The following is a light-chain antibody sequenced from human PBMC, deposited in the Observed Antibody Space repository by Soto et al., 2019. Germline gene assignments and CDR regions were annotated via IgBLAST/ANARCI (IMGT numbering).Light chain of an antibody. V-gene: IGKV3-15*01. J-gene: IGKJ2*01. Sequence: EIVMTQSPATLSVSPGERATLSCRASQSVSHNLAWYQQKPGQAARLLFYGASFRATGVPARFSGSGSGTDFTLTISGLQSEDFAIYYCQQSNNWPYTFGQGTKLEIK. CDR3: QQSNNWPYT. CDR2: GAS. CDR1: QSVSHN.